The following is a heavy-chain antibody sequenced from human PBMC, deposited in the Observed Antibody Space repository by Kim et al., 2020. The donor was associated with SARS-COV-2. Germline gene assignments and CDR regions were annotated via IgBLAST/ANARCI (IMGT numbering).Heavy chain of an antibody. Sequence: GGSLRLSCAASGFTFSSYSMNWVRQAPGKGLEWVSSISSSSSYIYYADSVKGRFTISRDNAKNSLYLQMNSLRAEDTAVYYCARVDTMIVVVASFYYWGQGTLVTVSS. J-gene: IGHJ4*02. D-gene: IGHD3-22*01. CDR1: GFTFSSYS. V-gene: IGHV3-21*01. CDR2: ISSSSSYI. CDR3: ARVDTMIVVVASFYY.